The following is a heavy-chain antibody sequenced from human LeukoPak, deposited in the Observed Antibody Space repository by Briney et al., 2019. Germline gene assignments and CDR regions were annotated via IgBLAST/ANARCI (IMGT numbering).Heavy chain of an antibody. CDR1: GFPFDDYA. CDR3: AKDYTAMVRGPDY. D-gene: IGHD5-18*01. CDR2: ISWNSGSI. V-gene: IGHV3-9*01. J-gene: IGHJ4*02. Sequence: GGSLRLSCAASGFPFDDYAMHWVRQAPGKGLEWVSGISWNSGSIGYADSVKGRFTISRDNAKNSLYLQMNSLRAEDTALYYCAKDYTAMVRGPDYWGQGTLVTVSS.